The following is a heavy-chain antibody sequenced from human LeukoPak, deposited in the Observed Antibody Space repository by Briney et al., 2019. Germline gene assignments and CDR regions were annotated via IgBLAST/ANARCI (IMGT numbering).Heavy chain of an antibody. CDR3: ARGPFTMVRGVIIYYYYGMDV. CDR1: GGSISSYY. D-gene: IGHD3-10*01. J-gene: IGHJ6*02. CDR2: IYTSGST. Sequence: KTSETLSLTCTVSGGSISSYYWSWIRQPAGKGLEWIGCIYTSGSTNYNPSLKSRVTMSVDTSKNQFSLKLSSVTAADTAVYYCARGPFTMVRGVIIYYYYGMDVWGQGTTVTVSS. V-gene: IGHV4-4*07.